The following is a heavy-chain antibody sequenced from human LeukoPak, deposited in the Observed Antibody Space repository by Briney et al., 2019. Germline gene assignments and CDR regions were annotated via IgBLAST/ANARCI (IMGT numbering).Heavy chain of an antibody. CDR3: ARDRTGILTGYYYYYMDV. D-gene: IGHD3-9*01. J-gene: IGHJ6*03. CDR1: GGSISSYY. V-gene: IGHV4-4*07. Sequence: SETLSLTCTVSGGSISSYYWSWIRQPAGKGLEWIGRIYTSGSTNYNPSLKSRVTMSVDTSKSQFSLELSSVTAADTAVYYCARDRTGILTGYYYYYMDVWGKGTTVTISS. CDR2: IYTSGST.